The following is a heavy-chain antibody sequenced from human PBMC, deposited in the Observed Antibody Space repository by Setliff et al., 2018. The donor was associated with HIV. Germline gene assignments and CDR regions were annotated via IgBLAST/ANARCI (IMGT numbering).Heavy chain of an antibody. CDR3: ARVPSIAARPDGDY. D-gene: IGHD6-6*01. Sequence: PSETLSLTCNVSGGSISSGNYYWSWIRLPAGKGLEWVGHIYTSGSTNYNPSLKSRVTILVDMSKNQFSLKLSSVTAADTAVYYCARVPSIAARPDGDYWGQGTTVTVSS. V-gene: IGHV4-61*09. CDR2: IYTSGST. CDR1: GGSISSGNYY. J-gene: IGHJ4*02.